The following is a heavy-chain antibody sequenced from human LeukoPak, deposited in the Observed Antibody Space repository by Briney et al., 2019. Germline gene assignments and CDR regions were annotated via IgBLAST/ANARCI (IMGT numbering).Heavy chain of an antibody. CDR2: ISSNGGST. CDR3: ARTSGQQLTFDY. Sequence: GGSLRLSCAASGFIFSSYPIYWVRQAPGKGLECVSAISSNGGSTYYANSVKGRFTISRDNSKNTLYLQMGSLRAEDMAVYYCARTSGQQLTFDYWGQGTLVTVSS. J-gene: IGHJ4*02. CDR1: GFIFSSYP. D-gene: IGHD6-13*01. V-gene: IGHV3-64*01.